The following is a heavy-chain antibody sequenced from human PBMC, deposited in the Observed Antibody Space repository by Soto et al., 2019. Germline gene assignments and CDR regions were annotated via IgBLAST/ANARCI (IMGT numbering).Heavy chain of an antibody. Sequence: EVQLVESGGGLVDPGGSLRLSCAASVFTFSTYSMKWVRQAPGKGLEWVSSISTGSNYIYYADSVKGRFTISRENAKNSLYLQMNSLTVEDAAVYYCARVGYGYDRSGYVEHWGQGTLVTVSS. CDR2: ISTGSNYI. CDR3: ARVGYGYDRSGYVEH. J-gene: IGHJ4*02. V-gene: IGHV3-21*01. D-gene: IGHD3-22*01. CDR1: VFTFSTYS.